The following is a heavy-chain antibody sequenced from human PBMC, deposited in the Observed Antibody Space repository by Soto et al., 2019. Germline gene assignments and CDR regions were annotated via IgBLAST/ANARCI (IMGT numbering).Heavy chain of an antibody. J-gene: IGHJ6*02. CDR3: VKDGSSGWPYYYGLDV. D-gene: IGHD6-19*01. CDR1: GFTFSSYG. V-gene: IGHV3-30*18. CDR2: ISYDGSNK. Sequence: GGSLRLSCAASGFTFSSYGMHRVRQAPGKGLEWVAVISYDGSNKYYADSVKGRFTISRDNSKNTLYLQMSSLRAEDTAVYYCVKDGSSGWPYYYGLDVWGHGTTVTVSS.